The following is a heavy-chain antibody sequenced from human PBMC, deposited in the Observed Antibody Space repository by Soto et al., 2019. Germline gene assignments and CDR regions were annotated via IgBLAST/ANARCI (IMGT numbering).Heavy chain of an antibody. CDR1: GYTFTGYY. V-gene: IGHV1-69*13. CDR2: INPIFGTA. Sequence: GASVKVSCKASGYTFTGYYMHWVRQAPGQGLEWMGGINPIFGTANYAQKFQGRVTITADESTSTAYMELSSLRSEDTAVYYCARLEYSSSCWGQGTLVTVSS. J-gene: IGHJ4*02. D-gene: IGHD6-13*01. CDR3: ARLEYSSSC.